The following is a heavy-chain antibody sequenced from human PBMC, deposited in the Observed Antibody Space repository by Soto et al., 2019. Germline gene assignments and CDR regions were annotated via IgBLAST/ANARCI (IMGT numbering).Heavy chain of an antibody. CDR1: GYTLPSYY. Sequence: EASVKVSCKASGYTLPSYYMHWVRQAPGQGLAWMGIINPSGGSTSYAQNYQGRITMTRDTSTTTVYMELSSLRSEDTAVYFCARGDYDVLTGHYPLDYWGQGTLVTVSS. CDR3: ARGDYDVLTGHYPLDY. CDR2: INPSGGST. J-gene: IGHJ4*02. D-gene: IGHD3-9*01. V-gene: IGHV1-46*01.